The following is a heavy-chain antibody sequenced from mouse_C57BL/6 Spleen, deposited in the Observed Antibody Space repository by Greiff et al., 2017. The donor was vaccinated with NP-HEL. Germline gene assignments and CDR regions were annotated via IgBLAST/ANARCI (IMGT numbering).Heavy chain of an antibody. CDR3: ARPDYDDAMDY. J-gene: IGHJ4*01. CDR2: ISSGSSTI. V-gene: IGHV5-17*01. CDR1: GFTFSDYG. Sequence: EVKVEESGGGLVKPGGSLKLSCAASGFTFSDYGMHWVRQAPEKGLEWVAYISSGSSTIYYADTVKGRFTISRDNAKNTLFLQMTSLRSEDTAMYYCARPDYDDAMDYWGQGTSVTVSS. D-gene: IGHD2-4*01.